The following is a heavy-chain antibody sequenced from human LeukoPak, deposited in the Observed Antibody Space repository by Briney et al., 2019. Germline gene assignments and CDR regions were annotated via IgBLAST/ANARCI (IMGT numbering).Heavy chain of an antibody. CDR3: AWYCSSTSCTWYYGMDV. CDR1: GFTFSSYA. D-gene: IGHD2-2*01. J-gene: IGHJ6*04. V-gene: IGHV3-21*01. CDR2: ISSSRSYI. Sequence: GGSLRLSCAASGFTFSSYAMSWVRQAPGKGLEWVSSISSSRSYIYYADSVKGRFTISRDNAKTSLYLQMNSLRAEDTAVYYCAWYCSSTSCTWYYGMDVWGKGTTVTVSS.